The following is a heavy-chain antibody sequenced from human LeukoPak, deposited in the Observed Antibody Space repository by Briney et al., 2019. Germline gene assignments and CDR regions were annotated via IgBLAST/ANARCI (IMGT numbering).Heavy chain of an antibody. V-gene: IGHV4-39*01. D-gene: IGHD1-26*01. J-gene: IGHJ4*02. CDR2: IYYSGNT. CDR3: ARGVGAQLDY. CDR1: GVSISSSNSY. Sequence: PSETLSLTCTVSGVSISSSNSYWGWIRQPPGKGLEWIGSIYYSGNTYYNASLKSQVSISIDTSKNQFSLRLTSVTAADTAVYYCARGVGAQLDYWGQGTVVTVSS.